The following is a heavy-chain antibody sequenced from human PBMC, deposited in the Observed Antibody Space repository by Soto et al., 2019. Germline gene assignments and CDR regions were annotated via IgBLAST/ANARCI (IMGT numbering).Heavy chain of an antibody. D-gene: IGHD6-19*01. CDR1: GYTLTELS. J-gene: IGHJ3*02. Sequence: ASVKVSCKVSGYTLTELSMHWVRQAPGKGLEWMGGFDPEDGETIYAQKFQGRVTMTEDTSTDTAYMELSSLRSEDTAVYYCATLSSSGWYIKHAFDIWGQGTMVTVSS. CDR3: ATLSSSGWYIKHAFDI. CDR2: FDPEDGET. V-gene: IGHV1-24*01.